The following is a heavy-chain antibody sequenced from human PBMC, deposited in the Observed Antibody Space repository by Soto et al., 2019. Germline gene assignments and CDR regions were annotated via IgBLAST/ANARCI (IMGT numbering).Heavy chain of an antibody. J-gene: IGHJ4*02. V-gene: IGHV3-74*01. CDR2: IDSDGSRT. CDR1: GLTFSSYW. D-gene: IGHD3-16*01. Sequence: EVQLVESGGDLVQPGGSLRLSCAVSGLTFSSYWMHWVRQAPGKGLEWVSRIDSDGSRTNYADSVKGRFTISRDNAKNTLYLQMNSLRADDTAVYYCVRGLVGDNWGQGTLVIVSS. CDR3: VRGLVGDN.